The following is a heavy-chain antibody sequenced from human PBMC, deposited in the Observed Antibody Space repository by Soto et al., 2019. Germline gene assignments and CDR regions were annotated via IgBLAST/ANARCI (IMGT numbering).Heavy chain of an antibody. J-gene: IGHJ6*03. CDR2: ISSGSSTI. D-gene: IGHD5-18*01. V-gene: IGHV3-48*01. CDR1: GFTFSSYS. Sequence: GGSLRLSCAASGFTFSSYSMNWVRQAPGKGLEWVSYISSGSSTIYYADSVKGRFTISRDNAKNSLYLQMNSLRAEDTAVYFCARYYSYGYNYYYYMDVWGKGTTVTVSS. CDR3: ARYYSYGYNYYYYMDV.